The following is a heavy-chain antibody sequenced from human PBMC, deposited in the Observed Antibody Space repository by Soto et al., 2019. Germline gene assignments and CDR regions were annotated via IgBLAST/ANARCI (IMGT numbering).Heavy chain of an antibody. J-gene: IGHJ6*02. CDR3: ARDDRGMDV. Sequence: GGSLRLSCAASAFTFSNYAMSWVRQAPGKGLEWVSTISGSGDNTYYTDSVKGRFTISRDNSENTLFLQMNSLRAEDTAVYYCARDDRGMDVWGQGTTVTVSS. V-gene: IGHV3-23*01. CDR1: AFTFSNYA. CDR2: ISGSGDNT. D-gene: IGHD3-22*01.